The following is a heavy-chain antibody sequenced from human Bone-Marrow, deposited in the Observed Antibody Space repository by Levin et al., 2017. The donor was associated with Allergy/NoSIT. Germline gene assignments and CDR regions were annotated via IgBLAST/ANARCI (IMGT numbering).Heavy chain of an antibody. CDR3: ARNPITSDCTGGSCRDHYSGMDV. Sequence: EASVKVSCKASGYTFPVHFLLWMRQAPGQGLEYMGRVNPNSGGTQYAQNFQGRVTLTRDTSTNTAYMELTRLTSDDTAVYFCARNPITSDCTGGSCRDHYSGMDVWGQGTTVTVS. D-gene: IGHD2-8*02. CDR1: GYTFPVHF. V-gene: IGHV1-2*06. J-gene: IGHJ6*02. CDR2: VNPNSGGT.